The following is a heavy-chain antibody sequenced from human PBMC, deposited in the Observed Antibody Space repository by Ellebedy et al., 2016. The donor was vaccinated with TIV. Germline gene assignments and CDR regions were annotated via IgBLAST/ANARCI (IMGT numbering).Heavy chain of an antibody. J-gene: IGHJ6*03. CDR2: IYTGGST. V-gene: IGHV4-4*07. CDR3: AKSGTTGSYYYMDV. D-gene: IGHD1-1*01. CDR1: GGSISSYY. Sequence: SETLSLXCSVSGGSISSYYWAWIRQSAGKGLEWIGRIYTGGSTNYNPSLQSRVTISVDPSKNQFSVTLNSVTAADTAVYYCAKSGTTGSYYYMDVWGKGTTVTVSS.